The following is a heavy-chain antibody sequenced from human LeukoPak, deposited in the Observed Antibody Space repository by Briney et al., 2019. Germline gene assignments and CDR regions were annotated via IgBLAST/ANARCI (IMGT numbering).Heavy chain of an antibody. CDR3: ARDKDWAFDY. CDR2: IRSSGADI. D-gene: IGHD3/OR15-3a*01. V-gene: IGHV3-21*05. CDR1: GFIFRDYT. J-gene: IGHJ4*02. Sequence: PGGSLRLSCAASGFIFRDYTMTWVRQAPGKGLEWVSHIRSSGADIRYADSVKGRFTISRDDAKKSLFLQMNSLRAEDTTVYYCARDKDWAFDYWGQGTLVTVSS.